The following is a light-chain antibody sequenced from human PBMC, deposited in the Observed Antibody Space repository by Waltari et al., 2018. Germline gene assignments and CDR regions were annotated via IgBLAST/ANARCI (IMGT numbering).Light chain of an antibody. CDR3: CSYAGSYTL. CDR2: DIN. V-gene: IGLV2-11*01. CDR1: SNDIGSNNF. Sequence: QSALTQPRSVSGSPGQSVTISCTGTSNDIGSNNFVSWYQYHPGKVPTLMIHDINERPSGVPDRFSGSKSGNTASLTISGLQADDEADYYCCSYAGSYTLFGGGTKLTVL. J-gene: IGLJ2*01.